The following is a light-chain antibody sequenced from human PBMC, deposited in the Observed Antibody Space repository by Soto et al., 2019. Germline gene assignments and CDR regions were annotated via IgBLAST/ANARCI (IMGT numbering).Light chain of an antibody. J-gene: IGKJ1*01. CDR2: GAS. Sequence: DIQMTQSPPTLSASVGDRVTITCRASQSIRHYLARYQQMPGKAPKLPIYGASTLQSGVPSRFSGSGSGTEFTLTISSLQPDDFGTYFCQHHNSYSQTFGQGTKVDIK. CDR3: QHHNSYSQT. CDR1: QSIRHY. V-gene: IGKV1-5*01.